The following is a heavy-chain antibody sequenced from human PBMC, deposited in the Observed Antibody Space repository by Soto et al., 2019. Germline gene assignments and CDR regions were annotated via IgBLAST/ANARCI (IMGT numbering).Heavy chain of an antibody. Sequence: QVQLVQSGAEVKKPGSSVKVSCKASGGTFSSYAISWVRQAPGQGLEWMGGIIPIFGTANYAQKFQGRVTITADESTSTAYMELSSLRSEDTAVYYCARVTKTAAAGTSYYYGMDVWGQGTTVTVSS. CDR3: ARVTKTAAAGTSYYYGMDV. CDR2: IIPIFGTA. J-gene: IGHJ6*02. V-gene: IGHV1-69*01. D-gene: IGHD6-13*01. CDR1: GGTFSSYA.